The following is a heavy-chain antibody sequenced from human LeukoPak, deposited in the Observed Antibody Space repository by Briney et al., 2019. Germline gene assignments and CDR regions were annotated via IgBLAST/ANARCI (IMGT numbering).Heavy chain of an antibody. D-gene: IGHD3-3*02. CDR2: IYSGGST. V-gene: IGHV3-53*01. Sequence: GGSLRLSCAASGFTFSSYAMSWVRQAPGKGLEWVSVIYSGGSTYYADSVKGRFTISRDNSKNTLYLQMNSLRAEDTAVYYCARDQHFWSGPRYYYYMDVWGKGTTVTVSS. CDR1: GFTFSSYA. J-gene: IGHJ6*03. CDR3: ARDQHFWSGPRYYYYMDV.